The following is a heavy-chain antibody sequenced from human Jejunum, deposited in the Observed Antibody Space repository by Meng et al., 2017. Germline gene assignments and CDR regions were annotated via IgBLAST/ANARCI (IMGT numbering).Heavy chain of an antibody. V-gene: IGHV1-46*03. CDR1: GYTFTSFY. D-gene: IGHD5-24*01. CDR2: INPSGATT. CDR3: GREKGTITKNRGDVDY. J-gene: IGHJ4*02. Sequence: ASVKVSCKTSGYTFTSFYVHWVRQAPGQGLEWMGIINPSGATTIYAQRFQDRVTMTRDTSTSTVYMELSSLKSEDTAIYYCGREKGTITKNRGDVDYWGQGTLVTVSS.